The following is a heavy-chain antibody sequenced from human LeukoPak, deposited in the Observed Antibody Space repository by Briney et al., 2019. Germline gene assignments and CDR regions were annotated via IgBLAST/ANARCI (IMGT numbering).Heavy chain of an antibody. CDR3: ARGITTHFDY. Sequence: GGSLRLSCAASGLTFKNAWMSWVRQAPGKGLEWVSSISSSSYIYYADSVKGRFTISRDNAKNSLYLQMNSLRAEDTAVYYCARGITTHFDYWGQGTLVTVSS. D-gene: IGHD3-10*01. V-gene: IGHV3-69-1*01. CDR2: ISSSSYI. CDR1: GLTFKNAW. J-gene: IGHJ4*02.